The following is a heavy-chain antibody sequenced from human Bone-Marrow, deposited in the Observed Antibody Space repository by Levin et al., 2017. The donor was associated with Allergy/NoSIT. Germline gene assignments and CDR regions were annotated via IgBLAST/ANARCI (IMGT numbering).Heavy chain of an antibody. CDR2: IIPIFGTA. J-gene: IGHJ3*02. CDR1: GGTFSSYA. Sequence: GASVKVSCKASGGTFSSYAISWVRQAPGQGLEWMGGIIPIFGTANYAQKFQGRVTITADESTSTAYMELSSLRSEDTAVYYCARDYSSSLGDAFDIWGQGTMVTVSS. V-gene: IGHV1-69*13. CDR3: ARDYSSSLGDAFDI. D-gene: IGHD6-6*01.